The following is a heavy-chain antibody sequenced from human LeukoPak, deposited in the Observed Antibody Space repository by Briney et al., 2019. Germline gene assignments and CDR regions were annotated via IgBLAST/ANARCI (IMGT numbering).Heavy chain of an antibody. CDR1: GYRFTDDY. CDR2: INPDSGFT. D-gene: IGHD3-16*01. V-gene: IGHV1-2*02. Sequence: ASVKVACKTSGYRFTDDYMHWVRQAPGQGLEWREWINPDSGFTNYAPKFQGKVIMTRDTSISTAYMEVRRLRYDDTAMYYCAPTSEAYTSNWSVWGQGTLVTVSP. J-gene: IGHJ4*02. CDR3: APTSEAYTSNWSV.